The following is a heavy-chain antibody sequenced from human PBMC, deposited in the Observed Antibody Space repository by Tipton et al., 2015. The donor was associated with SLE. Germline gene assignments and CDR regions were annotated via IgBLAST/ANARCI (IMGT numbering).Heavy chain of an antibody. CDR1: GGSISSYY. CDR3: ARGPAFGRKKSYFDY. Sequence: TLSLTFTVSGGSISSYYWSWIRQPPGKGLEWIGEINHSGSTNYNPSLKSRVTISVDTSKNQFSLKLSSVTAADTAVYYCARGPAFGRKKSYFDYWGQGTLVTVSS. J-gene: IGHJ4*02. D-gene: IGHD2-15*01. CDR2: INHSGST. V-gene: IGHV4-34*01.